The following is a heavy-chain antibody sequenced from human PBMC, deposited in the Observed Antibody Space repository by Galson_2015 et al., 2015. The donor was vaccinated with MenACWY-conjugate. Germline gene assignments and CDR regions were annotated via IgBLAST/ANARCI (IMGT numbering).Heavy chain of an antibody. CDR1: GYTFTNYD. V-gene: IGHV1-18*04. D-gene: IGHD3-10*01. CDR3: ARVSLRDSGSNPNWLDP. J-gene: IGHJ5*02. Sequence: SVKVSCKASGYTFTNYDITWVRQAPGQGLEWMGWISHYNGNTRFGEKVQGRVSMTTDTSTNIAYMELRSLRSDDTAVYYCARVSLRDSGSNPNWLDPWGQGTLVTVSS. CDR2: ISHYNGNT.